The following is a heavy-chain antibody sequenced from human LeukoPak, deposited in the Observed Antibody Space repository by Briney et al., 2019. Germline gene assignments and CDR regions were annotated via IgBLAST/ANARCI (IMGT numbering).Heavy chain of an antibody. D-gene: IGHD6-19*01. CDR3: ARAAVAAPGDV. J-gene: IGHJ6*02. CDR2: IKPNGSEK. V-gene: IGHV3-7*04. CDR1: GFTFSSDW. Sequence: PGGSLRLSCAASGFTFSSDWMAWVRQAAGKGLEWVANIKPNGSEKYYADSLKGRFTITRDIAEKTLYLQMKILRDEDTAVYYCARAAVAAPGDVWGQGTTVTVSS.